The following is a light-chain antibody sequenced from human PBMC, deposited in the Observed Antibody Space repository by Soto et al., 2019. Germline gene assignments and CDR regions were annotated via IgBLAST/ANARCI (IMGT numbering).Light chain of an antibody. Sequence: EIVLTQSPATLALSPCERAALSRRASQSVSSYLAWYQQKPGQAPRLLIYDASNRATGIPARFSGSGSGTDFTLTISSLEPEDFAVYYCQQRSNWWTFGQGTKVDIK. V-gene: IGKV3-11*01. J-gene: IGKJ1*01. CDR1: QSVSSY. CDR3: QQRSNWWT. CDR2: DAS.